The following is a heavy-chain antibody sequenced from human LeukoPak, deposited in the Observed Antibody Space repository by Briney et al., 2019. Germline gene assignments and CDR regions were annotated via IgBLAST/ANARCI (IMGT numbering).Heavy chain of an antibody. D-gene: IGHD3-9*01. CDR1: GFTFSSHS. V-gene: IGHV3-48*01. J-gene: IGHJ4*02. CDR3: AREPPYYDILTGPDY. CDR2: ISSSSSTI. Sequence: GGSLRLSCAASGFTFSSHSMNWVRQAPGKGLEWVSYISSSSSTIYYADSVKGRFTISRDNAKNSLYLQMNSLRAEDTAVYYCAREPPYYDILTGPDYWGQGTLVTVSS.